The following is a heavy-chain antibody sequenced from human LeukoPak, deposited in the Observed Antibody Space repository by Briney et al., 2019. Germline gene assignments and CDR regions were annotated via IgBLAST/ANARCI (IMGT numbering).Heavy chain of an antibody. J-gene: IGHJ4*02. CDR2: ISGSGGST. CDR3: AKAQWLVLKRYFDY. Sequence: PGGSLRLSCAASGFTFSSYAMSWVSQAPGKGLEWVSAISGSGGSTYYADSVKGRFTISRDNSKNTLYLQMNSLRAEDTAVYYCAKAQWLVLKRYFDYWGQGTLVTVSS. V-gene: IGHV3-23*01. D-gene: IGHD6-19*01. CDR1: GFTFSSYA.